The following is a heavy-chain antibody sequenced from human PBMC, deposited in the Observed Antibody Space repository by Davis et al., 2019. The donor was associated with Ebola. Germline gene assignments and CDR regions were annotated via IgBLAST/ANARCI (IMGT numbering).Heavy chain of an antibody. J-gene: IGHJ4*02. CDR3: ATLPGYY. Sequence: HTGGSLRLSCAASGFPFSSYGFHWVRQAPGKGLVWVSCINRDGSTTTYADSVKGRFTISRDNAKNTLYLQMNNLRVEDTAVYYCATLPGYYWGQGTLVTVSS. CDR1: GFPFSSYG. D-gene: IGHD1-26*01. CDR2: INRDGSTT. V-gene: IGHV3-74*03.